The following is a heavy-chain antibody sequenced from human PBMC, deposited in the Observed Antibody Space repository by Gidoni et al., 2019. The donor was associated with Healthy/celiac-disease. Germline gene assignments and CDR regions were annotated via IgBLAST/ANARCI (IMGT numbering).Heavy chain of an antibody. D-gene: IGHD3-10*01. J-gene: IGHJ4*02. Sequence: EVQLVESGGGLVQPGGSLSLSCSAPGFTCSSYAMHCVRQAPGQGLEYVSAIRGNGCSTYYADSVKGRFTISRDNSKNTLYLQMSSLRAEDTAVYYCVKEGPGDSTRMVRGVKFGPFDYWGQGTLVTVSS. CDR3: VKEGPGDSTRMVRGVKFGPFDY. CDR1: GFTCSSYA. V-gene: IGHV3-64D*06. CDR2: IRGNGCST.